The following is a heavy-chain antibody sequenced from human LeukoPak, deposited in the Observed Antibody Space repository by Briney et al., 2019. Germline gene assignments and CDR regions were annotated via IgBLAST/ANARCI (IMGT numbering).Heavy chain of an antibody. CDR2: IDPNSGGT. J-gene: IGHJ5*02. CDR3: ATPSSSSWYGFDP. Sequence: GASVKVSCKTSGYTFTGYFIHWVRQAPGQELEWMGWIDPNSGGTNYAQKFQGRVTMTRDTSISTAYMELSRLTSADTAVYRCATPSSSSWYGFDPWGQGTLVTVSS. V-gene: IGHV1-2*02. CDR1: GYTFTGYF. D-gene: IGHD6-13*01.